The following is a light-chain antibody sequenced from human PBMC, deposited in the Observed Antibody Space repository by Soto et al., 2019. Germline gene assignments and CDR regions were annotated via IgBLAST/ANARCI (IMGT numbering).Light chain of an antibody. CDR2: GAS. J-gene: IGKJ1*01. Sequence: EIVLTQSPGTLSLSPGERATLSCRASQSVSSNYLAWYQQKPGLAPRPLIYGASSRATGIPDRFSGSGAGTDFTLTISRLEPEDFAVYYCQQYGSSPWTFGQGTKVEIK. V-gene: IGKV3-20*01. CDR3: QQYGSSPWT. CDR1: QSVSSNY.